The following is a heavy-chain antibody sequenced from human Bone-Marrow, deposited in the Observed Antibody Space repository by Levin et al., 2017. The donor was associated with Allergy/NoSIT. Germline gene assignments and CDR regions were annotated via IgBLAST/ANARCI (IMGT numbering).Heavy chain of an antibody. Sequence: GSLRLSCTVSDGSISSSSYYWGWIRQPPGKGLEWIATIYYDGSTYYSPSLKSRVTISVDTSKNQFSLRLNSVTAADTAVYYCARRQQQGFAFDVWGQGTMVTVSS. J-gene: IGHJ3*01. D-gene: IGHD6-13*01. CDR3: ARRQQQGFAFDV. CDR1: DGSISSSSYY. CDR2: IYYDGST. V-gene: IGHV4-39*01.